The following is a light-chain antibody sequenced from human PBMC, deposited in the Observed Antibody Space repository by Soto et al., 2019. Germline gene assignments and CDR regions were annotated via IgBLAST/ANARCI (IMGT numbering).Light chain of an antibody. CDR3: QQGDSFPVT. J-gene: IGKJ3*01. V-gene: IGKV1-12*01. Sequence: DIQMTQSPSSVSASVGDSVTINCRASQGISSWLAWYQQRPGKAPNLLIYAASSLQTGVPSRFTGSGAGTDFTLTINSLRAEDSATYYCQQGDSFPVTFGRGTTVHI. CDR2: AAS. CDR1: QGISSW.